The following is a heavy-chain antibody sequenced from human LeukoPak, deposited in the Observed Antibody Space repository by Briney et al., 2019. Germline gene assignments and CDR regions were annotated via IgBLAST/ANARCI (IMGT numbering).Heavy chain of an antibody. J-gene: IGHJ4*02. D-gene: IGHD5-18*01. V-gene: IGHV4-59*01. CDR1: GGSISSYY. CDR3: ARAWASYGDYFDF. CDR2: IYYSGST. Sequence: SETLSLTCTVSGGSISSYYWSWIRQPPGKGLEWVGYIYYSGSTNYNPSLKRRVTISVDTSKNQFSLKLSSVTAADTAVYYCARAWASYGDYFDFWGQGTLVTVSS.